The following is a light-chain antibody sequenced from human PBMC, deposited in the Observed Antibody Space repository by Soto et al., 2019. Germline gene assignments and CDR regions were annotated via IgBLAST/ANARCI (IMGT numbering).Light chain of an antibody. CDR3: QQYGNSPIT. CDR1: QSLSSSY. CDR2: GAS. Sequence: EIVLTQSPGTLSLSPGERATLSCRASQSLSSSYLAWYQQKPGQAPRLLIYGASSRATGIPDSFSGSESGTDFTLTISRLEPEDFAVYYCQQYGNSPITFGQGTRLEI. J-gene: IGKJ5*01. V-gene: IGKV3-20*01.